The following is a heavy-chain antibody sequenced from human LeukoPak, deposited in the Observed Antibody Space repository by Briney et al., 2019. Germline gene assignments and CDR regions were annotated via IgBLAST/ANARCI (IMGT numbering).Heavy chain of an antibody. CDR2: NNPSGGST. CDR3: ARDQLVGATHAFDI. J-gene: IGHJ3*02. Sequence: GASVKVSCKASGYTFTCYYKPWVRQAPGQGLEWMGINNPSGGSTRYAQKFQGRVTMTRDTSTSTVYMELSSLRSEDTAVYYCARDQLVGATHAFDIWGQGTMVTVSS. V-gene: IGHV1-46*01. CDR1: GYTFTCYY. D-gene: IGHD1-26*01.